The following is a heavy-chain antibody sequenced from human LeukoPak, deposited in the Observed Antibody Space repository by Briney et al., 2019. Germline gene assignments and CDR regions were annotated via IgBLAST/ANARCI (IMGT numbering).Heavy chain of an antibody. J-gene: IGHJ4*02. Sequence: GGSLRLSCAASGFTFSSYSINWVRQAPGKGLEWVSYISGGSSTIYYADSVKGRFTISRDNAKNSLYLQMNSLRAEDTAVYYCARESHSTNMHDYWGQGTLVTVSS. CDR3: ARESHSTNMHDY. D-gene: IGHD6-13*01. V-gene: IGHV3-48*04. CDR2: ISGGSSTI. CDR1: GFTFSSYS.